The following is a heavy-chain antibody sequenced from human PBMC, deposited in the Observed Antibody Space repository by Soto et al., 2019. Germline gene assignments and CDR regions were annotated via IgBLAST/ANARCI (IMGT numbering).Heavy chain of an antibody. CDR2: IIPIFGTA. V-gene: IGHV1-69*13. D-gene: IGHD3-10*01. J-gene: IGHJ5*02. CDR1: GGTFSSYA. Sequence: SVKVSCKASGGTFSSYAISWVRQAPGQGLEWMGGIIPIFGTANYAQKFQGRVTITADESTSTAYMELSSLRSEDTAVYYCARDWVTMVRGVIKGWFDPWGQGTLVTVSS. CDR3: ARDWVTMVRGVIKGWFDP.